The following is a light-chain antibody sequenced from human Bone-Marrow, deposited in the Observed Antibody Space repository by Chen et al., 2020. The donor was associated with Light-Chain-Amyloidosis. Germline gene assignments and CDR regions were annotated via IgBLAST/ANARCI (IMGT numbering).Light chain of an antibody. V-gene: IGLV7-46*01. CDR2: DTT. CDR1: SGAVTNGHY. CDR3: LLSYSEAYV. J-gene: IGLJ1*01. Sequence: QAVVTQEPSLTVSPGGTVTLTCGSTSGAVTNGHYPYWIQQKPGQAPRTLIYDTTKRHSWTPARFSGSLLGDKAALTLSAAQPDDEAEYYCLLSYSEAYVFGTGTKVTVL.